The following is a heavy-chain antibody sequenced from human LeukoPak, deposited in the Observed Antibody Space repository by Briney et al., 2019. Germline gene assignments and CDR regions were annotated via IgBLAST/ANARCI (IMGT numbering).Heavy chain of an antibody. J-gene: IGHJ4*02. CDR2: INSDGSTT. V-gene: IGHV3-74*01. Sequence: GGSLRLSCAASGFTFSSYWMHWVRQAPGKGLVWVSRINSDGSTTNYADSVKGRFTISRDNAKNTLYLQMNSLRAEDTAVYYCAREGSGRAVDYWGQGTLVTVSS. CDR1: GFTFSSYW. CDR3: AREGSGRAVDY. D-gene: IGHD6-19*01.